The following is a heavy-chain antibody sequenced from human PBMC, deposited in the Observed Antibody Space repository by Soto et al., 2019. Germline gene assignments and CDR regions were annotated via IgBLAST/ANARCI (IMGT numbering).Heavy chain of an antibody. V-gene: IGHV4-59*01. CDR2: IYYSGST. D-gene: IGHD5-12*01. Sequence: LSLTCTVSGGSISSYYWSWIRQPPGKGLEWIGYIYYSGSTNYNPSLKSRVTISVDTSKNQFSLKLSSVTAADTAVYYCARDGNRDGYNYYFDYWGQGTLVTVSS. CDR3: ARDGNRDGYNYYFDY. J-gene: IGHJ4*02. CDR1: GGSISSYY.